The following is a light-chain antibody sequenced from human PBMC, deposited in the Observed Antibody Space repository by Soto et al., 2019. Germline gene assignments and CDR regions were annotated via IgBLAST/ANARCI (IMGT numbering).Light chain of an antibody. CDR3: SSYTSSTTVV. V-gene: IGLV2-14*01. Sequence: QSALTQPASVSGSPGQSITISCTGTSSDVGGYNYVSWYQQHPGKAPELMIYDVSSRPSGVSNRFSGSKSGNTASLTISGLQAEHEADYYCSSYTSSTTVVFGGGTKVTVL. CDR2: DVS. J-gene: IGLJ2*01. CDR1: SSDVGGYNY.